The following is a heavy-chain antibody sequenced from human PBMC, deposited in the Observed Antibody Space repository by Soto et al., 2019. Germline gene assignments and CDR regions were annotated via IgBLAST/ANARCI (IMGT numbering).Heavy chain of an antibody. CDR3: TRDSGGSPCY. D-gene: IGHD2-15*01. V-gene: IGHV3-49*04. CDR2: IRSKAYGGTT. Sequence: GGSLRLSCTASGFTFGDYAMSWVRQAPGKGLEWVGFIRSKAYGGTTEYAASVKGRFTISRDDSKSIAYLQMNSLKTEDTAVYYCTRDSGGSPCYWGQGTLVTVSS. CDR1: GFTFGDYA. J-gene: IGHJ4*02.